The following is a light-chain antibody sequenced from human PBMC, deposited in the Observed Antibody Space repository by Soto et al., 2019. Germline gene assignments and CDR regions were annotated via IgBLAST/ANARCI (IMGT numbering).Light chain of an antibody. V-gene: IGKV4-1*01. J-gene: IGKJ1*01. CDR1: QSVLYSSNNKNY. Sequence: DIVMTQSPDSLAVSLGERATINCKSSQSVLYSSNNKNYLAWYQQRPGQPPKLLIYWASTRESGVPDRFSGSGSVTDFTLTISSLQAEDVALYYCQQYYSTPLTFGQGTKVEIK. CDR3: QQYYSTPLT. CDR2: WAS.